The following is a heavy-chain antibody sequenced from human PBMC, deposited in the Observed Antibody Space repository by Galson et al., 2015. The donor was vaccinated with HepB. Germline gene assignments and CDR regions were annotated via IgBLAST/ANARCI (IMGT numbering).Heavy chain of an antibody. J-gene: IGHJ4*02. V-gene: IGHV3-30*04. CDR1: GFTFSSYA. D-gene: IGHD1-26*01. CDR2: ISYDGSNK. Sequence: SLRLSCAASGFTFSSYAMHWVRQAPGKGLEWVAVISYDGSNKYYADSVKGRFTISRDNSKNTLYLQMNSLRAEDTAVYYCARAQQRSLYYFDYWGQGTLVTVSS. CDR3: ARAQQRSLYYFDY.